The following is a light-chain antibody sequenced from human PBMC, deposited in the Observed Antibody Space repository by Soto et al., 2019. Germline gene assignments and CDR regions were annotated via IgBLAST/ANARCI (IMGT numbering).Light chain of an antibody. V-gene: IGKV3-20*01. CDR2: GAS. CDR3: QQYASSPLT. J-gene: IGKJ2*01. CDR1: QSVGNNY. Sequence: EIVLTQSPGTVSLSPGERATLSCRASQSVGNNYLAWYQKKRGQAPRLLISGASRRATGVLDRFSGSGTGTDFSLTISRLEPEDSAVYYCQQYASSPLTFGKGTKLEIK.